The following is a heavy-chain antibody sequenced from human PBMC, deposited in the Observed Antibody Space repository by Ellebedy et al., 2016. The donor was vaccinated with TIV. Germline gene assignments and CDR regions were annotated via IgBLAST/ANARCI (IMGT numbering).Heavy chain of an antibody. CDR3: ARGAAAGFFWYFDL. V-gene: IGHV7-4-1*02. Sequence: AASVKVSCKTSGYTFSRHGLNWVRQAPGQGLEWMGWINTNTGNPTYAQGFTGRFVFSLDTSVSTAYLQISSLKAEDTAVYYCARGAAAGFFWYFDLWGRGTLVTVSS. J-gene: IGHJ2*01. CDR2: INTNTGNP. CDR1: GYTFSRHG. D-gene: IGHD6-13*01.